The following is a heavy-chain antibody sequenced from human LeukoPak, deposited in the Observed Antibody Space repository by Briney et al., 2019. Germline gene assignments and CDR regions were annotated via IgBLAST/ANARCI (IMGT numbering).Heavy chain of an antibody. Sequence: PSETLSLTCAVSGGSISSSNWWSWVRQPPGKGLEWIGEIYHSGSTNYNPSLKSRVIISVDTSKNQFSLKLSSVTAADTAVYYCARGRHWYFDLWGRGTLVTVSS. CDR2: IYHSGST. V-gene: IGHV4-4*02. CDR3: ARGRHWYFDL. CDR1: GGSISSSNW. J-gene: IGHJ2*01.